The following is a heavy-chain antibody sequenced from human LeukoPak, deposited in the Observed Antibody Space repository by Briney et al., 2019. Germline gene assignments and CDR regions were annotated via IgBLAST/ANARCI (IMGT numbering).Heavy chain of an antibody. Sequence: SETLSLTCTVSGGSLRDYYWCWICQRPEEGLEWIGYFSNSGTTNHNHPLKSRVTMYVDTSKNQSSLKLSSGTAADTAVYYCARGSNWGDYWAQGTLVTVSS. CDR3: ARGSNWGDY. V-gene: IGHV4-4*08. CDR1: GGSLRDYY. CDR2: FSNSGTT. J-gene: IGHJ4*02. D-gene: IGHD7-27*01.